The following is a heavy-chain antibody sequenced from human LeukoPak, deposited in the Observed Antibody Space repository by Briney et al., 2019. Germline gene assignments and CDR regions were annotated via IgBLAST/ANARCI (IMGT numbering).Heavy chain of an antibody. D-gene: IGHD6-13*01. V-gene: IGHV4-4*02. CDR2: MYHSGST. J-gene: IGHJ6*02. Sequence: PSETLSLTCADSGGSISSSNWWSWVRQPPGKGLEWIGEMYHSGSTNYNPSLKSRVTISVDTSKNQFSLKLSSVTAADTAVYYCARIAAAGPYYYYGMDVWGQGTTVTVSS. CDR3: ARIAAAGPYYYYGMDV. CDR1: GGSISSSNW.